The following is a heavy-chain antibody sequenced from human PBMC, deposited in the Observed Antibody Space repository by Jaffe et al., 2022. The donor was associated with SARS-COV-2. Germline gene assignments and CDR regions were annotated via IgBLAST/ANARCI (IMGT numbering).Heavy chain of an antibody. J-gene: IGHJ4*02. CDR1: GFTFSTYS. CDR2: ISYDGTNK. Sequence: QVQLVESGGGVVQPGNSLRLSCAASGFTFSTYSIHWVRQAPGKGLEWVAVISYDGTNKYYADSVKGRFTISRDNSKNTLFLQMNSLRAEDTALYYCARDSWLSVKYYFDYWGQGTQVTVSS. V-gene: IGHV3-30*04. D-gene: IGHD3-22*01. CDR3: ARDSWLSVKYYFDY.